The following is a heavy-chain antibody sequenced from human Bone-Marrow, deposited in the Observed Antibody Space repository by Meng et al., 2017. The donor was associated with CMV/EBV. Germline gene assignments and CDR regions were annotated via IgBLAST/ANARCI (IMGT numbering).Heavy chain of an antibody. D-gene: IGHD2-8*02. CDR3: ARDESWWSFDD. V-gene: IGHV1-18*01. Sequence: ASVKVSCKASGYYFASYSISWVRQAPGQGLEWMGRSSAYNGDTNYGQKFQGRVTMTTDTSTSTAYMELRSLRSDDTAVYYCARDESWWSFDDWGQGTLVTVSS. CDR2: SSAYNGDT. J-gene: IGHJ4*02. CDR1: GYYFASYS.